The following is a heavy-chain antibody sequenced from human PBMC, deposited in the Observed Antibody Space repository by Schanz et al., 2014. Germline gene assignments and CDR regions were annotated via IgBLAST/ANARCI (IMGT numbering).Heavy chain of an antibody. Sequence: EVQLLESGGGLVQPGGSLRLSCAASGFTFSSYAMSWVRQAPGKGLEWVSAISGSGGSTYYANSVKGRFGISRDNSENTLYLQMSSLRVEDTDVYYCAKDPRGDKNDRAYYFDYWGQGTLVSVSS. J-gene: IGHJ4*02. CDR2: ISGSGGST. CDR1: GFTFSSYA. CDR3: AKDPRGDKNDRAYYFDY. D-gene: IGHD3-10*01. V-gene: IGHV3-23*01.